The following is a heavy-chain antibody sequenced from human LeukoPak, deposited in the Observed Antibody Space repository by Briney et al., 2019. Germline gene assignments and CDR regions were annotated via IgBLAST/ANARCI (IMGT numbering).Heavy chain of an antibody. CDR2: ISSSSSYI. V-gene: IGHV3-21*01. CDR1: GFTFSSYS. Sequence: PGGSLRLSCAASGFTFSSYSMNWDRQAPGKGLEWVSSISSSSSYIYYADSVKGRFTISRDNAKNSLYLQMNSLGAEDTAVYYCASDEGRGYYFDYWGQGTLVTVSS. D-gene: IGHD3-10*01. J-gene: IGHJ4*02. CDR3: ASDEGRGYYFDY.